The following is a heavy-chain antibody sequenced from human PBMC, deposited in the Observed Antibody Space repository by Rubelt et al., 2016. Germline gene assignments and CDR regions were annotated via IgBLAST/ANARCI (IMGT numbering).Heavy chain of an antibody. D-gene: IGHD5-18*01. CDR2: ISYDGSNK. J-gene: IGHJ3*02. V-gene: IGHV3-30*14. CDR1: GFTFSSYA. CDR3: ARGGGYSYGYSAFDI. Sequence: CAASGFTFSSYAMHWVRQAPGKGLEWVAVISYDGSNKYYADSVKGRFTISRDNSKNTLYLQMNSLRAEDTAVYYCARGGGYSYGYSAFDIWGQGTMVTVSS.